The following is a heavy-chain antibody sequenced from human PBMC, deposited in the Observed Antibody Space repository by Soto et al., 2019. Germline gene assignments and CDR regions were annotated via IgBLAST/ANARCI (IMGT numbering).Heavy chain of an antibody. D-gene: IGHD3-9*01. V-gene: IGHV3-23*01. Sequence: PGGSLRLSCAASGFTFSSYAMSWVRQAPGKGLEWVSAISGSGGSTYYADSVKGRFTISRDNSKNTLYLQMNSLRAEDTAVYYCAKGGPAYYDIPGRDDAFDIWGQGTMVTVSS. J-gene: IGHJ3*02. CDR1: GFTFSSYA. CDR2: ISGSGGST. CDR3: AKGGPAYYDIPGRDDAFDI.